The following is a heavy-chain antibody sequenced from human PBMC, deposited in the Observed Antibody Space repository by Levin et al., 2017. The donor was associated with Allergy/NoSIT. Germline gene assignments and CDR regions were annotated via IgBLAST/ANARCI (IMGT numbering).Heavy chain of an antibody. D-gene: IGHD2-15*01. Sequence: PGGSLRLSCAASGFTFTSYAMSWVRQAPGKGLEWVATIGGTSGNTYYADSVKGRFTISRDNSRNTLSLQMNSLRAEDTAVYYCAKRAVEGFHHFGYWGQGTLVTVSS. CDR3: AKRAVEGFHHFGY. J-gene: IGHJ4*02. V-gene: IGHV3-23*01. CDR1: GFTFTSYA. CDR2: IGGTSGNT.